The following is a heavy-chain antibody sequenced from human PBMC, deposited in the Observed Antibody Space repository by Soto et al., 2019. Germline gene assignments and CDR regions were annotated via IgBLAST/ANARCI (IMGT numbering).Heavy chain of an antibody. D-gene: IGHD3-10*01. J-gene: IGHJ5*02. CDR3: AGRSGFRGGAFDP. CDR1: GGTFSSYT. V-gene: IGHV1-69*02. CDR2: IIPILGIA. Sequence: QVQLVQSGAEVKKPGSSVKVSCKASGGTFSSYTISWVRQAPGQGLEWMGRIIPILGIANYAQKFQGRVTITADKSTSKAYLELSGLGLEGRAVYYCAGRSGFRGGAFDPWGQGTLVTVSS.